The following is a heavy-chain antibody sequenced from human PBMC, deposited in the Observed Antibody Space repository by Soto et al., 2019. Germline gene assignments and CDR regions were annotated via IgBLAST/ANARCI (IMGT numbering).Heavy chain of an antibody. D-gene: IGHD6-13*01. CDR1: GYTFTSYY. CDR2: INPSGGST. CDR3: AKERVSFHPVFYSSSWYYMGMDV. V-gene: IGHV1-46*01. Sequence: QVQLVQSGAEVKKPGASVKVSCKASGYTFTSYYMHWVRQAPGQGLEWMGIINPSGGSTSYAQKFQGRVTMTRDTSTSTVYMELSSLRSEDTAVYYCAKERVSFHPVFYSSSWYYMGMDVWGQGTTVTVSS. J-gene: IGHJ6*02.